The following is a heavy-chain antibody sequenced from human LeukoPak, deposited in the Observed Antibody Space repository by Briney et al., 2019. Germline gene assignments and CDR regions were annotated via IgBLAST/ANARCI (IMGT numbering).Heavy chain of an antibody. J-gene: IGHJ4*02. CDR2: IYYSGST. CDR1: GGSISSYY. D-gene: IGHD3-22*01. Sequence: NASETLSLTCTVSGGSISSYYWSWIRQPPGKGLEWIGYIYYSGSTNYNPSLKSRVTISVDTSKNQFSLKLSSVTAADTAVYYCAREHYYDSSGYYGGLEGGVLYYWDQGTLVTVSS. V-gene: IGHV4-59*01. CDR3: AREHYYDSSGYYGGLEGGVLYY.